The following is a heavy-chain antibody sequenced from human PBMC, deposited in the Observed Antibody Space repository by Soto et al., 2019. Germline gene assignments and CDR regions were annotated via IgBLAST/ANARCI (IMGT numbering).Heavy chain of an antibody. Sequence: GGSLRLSCEASGFALSISWMSWVRQAPGKGLEWVPYIKQDGTEKHYVDSVRGRFTISRDNAKNMLNLQMNSLRAEDTALYYFVDGFGCSCYYRNDAFCLWGQGTMVTVSS. J-gene: IGHJ3*01. D-gene: IGHD3-22*01. CDR1: GFALSISW. CDR2: IKQDGTEK. V-gene: IGHV3-7*03. CDR3: VDGFGCSCYYRNDAFCL.